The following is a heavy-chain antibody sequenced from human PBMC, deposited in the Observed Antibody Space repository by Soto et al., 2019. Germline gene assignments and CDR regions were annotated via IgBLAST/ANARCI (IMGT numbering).Heavy chain of an antibody. Sequence: ASVKVSCKASGYTFTSYAMHWVRQAPGQRLEWMGWINAGNGNTKYSQKFQGRVTITRDTSASTAYMELSSLRSEDTAVYYCARDLLTIAVAGTWGPLNPQNWFDPWGQGTLVTVSS. CDR2: INAGNGNT. J-gene: IGHJ5*02. V-gene: IGHV1-3*01. CDR3: ARDLLTIAVAGTWGPLNPQNWFDP. D-gene: IGHD6-19*01. CDR1: GYTFTSYA.